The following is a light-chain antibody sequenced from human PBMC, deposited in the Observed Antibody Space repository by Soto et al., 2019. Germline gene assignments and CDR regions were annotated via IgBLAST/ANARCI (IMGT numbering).Light chain of an antibody. CDR1: QSVRSSY. CDR3: QQYGSSVFN. J-gene: IGKJ3*01. Sequence: SVLKHSPGTLSLSPCERATLSASASQSVRSSYFAWYQQKPGQAPRLLIFGASRRATGIPDRFSGSGSGTDFTLTISRLEPEDFAVYYCQQYGSSVFNFGPGTKVDIK. V-gene: IGKV3-20*01. CDR2: GAS.